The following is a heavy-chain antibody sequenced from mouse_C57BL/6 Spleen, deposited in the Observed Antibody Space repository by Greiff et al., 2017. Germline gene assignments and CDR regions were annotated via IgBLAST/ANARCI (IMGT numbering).Heavy chain of an antibody. J-gene: IGHJ4*01. V-gene: IGHV5-6*02. Sequence: EVKLMESGGDLVKPGGSLKLSCAASGFTFSSYGMSWVRQTPDKRLEWVATISSGGSYTYYPDSVKGRFTISRDNAKNTLYLQMSSLKSEDTAMYYCARRGLGHAMDYWGQGTSVTVSS. CDR2: ISSGGSYT. CDR3: ARRGLGHAMDY. D-gene: IGHD3-1*01. CDR1: GFTFSSYG.